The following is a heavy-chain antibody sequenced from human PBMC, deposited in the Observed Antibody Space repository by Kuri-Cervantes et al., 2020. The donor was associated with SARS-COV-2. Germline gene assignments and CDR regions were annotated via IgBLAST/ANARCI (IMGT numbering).Heavy chain of an antibody. V-gene: IGHV3-23*01. J-gene: IGHJ4*02. D-gene: IGHD2/OR15-2a*01. Sequence: GESLKISCTASGFDFKIYAMSWVRQAPGKGLEWVSSIYGSGERTYYADSVKGRFTVSRDNLRNTLYLEMNSLRAEDTALYYCAKVGLSFDYWGQGTLVTVSS. CDR3: AKVGLSFDY. CDR2: IYGSGERT. CDR1: GFDFKIYA.